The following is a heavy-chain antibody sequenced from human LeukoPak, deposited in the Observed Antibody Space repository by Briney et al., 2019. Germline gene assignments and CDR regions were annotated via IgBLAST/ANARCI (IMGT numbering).Heavy chain of an antibody. J-gene: IGHJ4*02. CDR1: GDSISSYY. CDR2: IYYSGST. D-gene: IGHD4-17*01. V-gene: IGHV4-59*12. Sequence: SETLSLTCTVSGDSISSYYWSWIRQPPGKGLEWIGYIYYSGSTNYNPSLKRRVTIAVDRSKNQFSLKLSSVTAADTAVYYCARAYGDCFDYWGQGTLVTVSS. CDR3: ARAYGDCFDY.